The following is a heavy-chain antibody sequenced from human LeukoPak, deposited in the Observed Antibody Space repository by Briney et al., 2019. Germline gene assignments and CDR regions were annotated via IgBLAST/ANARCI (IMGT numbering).Heavy chain of an antibody. CDR2: IGHDAIVK. D-gene: IGHD1-26*01. J-gene: IGHJ4*02. V-gene: IGHV3-30*02. CDR3: ARDPTMGAPDYFDY. Sequence: PGGSLRLSCAASEFTFSSYGMHWVRQAPGKGLEWVAVIGHDAIVKIHAESLKGRFTISRDNSDSTLYLQMNSLRDEDTAVYFCARDPTMGAPDYFDYWGQGTLVTVSS. CDR1: EFTFSSYG.